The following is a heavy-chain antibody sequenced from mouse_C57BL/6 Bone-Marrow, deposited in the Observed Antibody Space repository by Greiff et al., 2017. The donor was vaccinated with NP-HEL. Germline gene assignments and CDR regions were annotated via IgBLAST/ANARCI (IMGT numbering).Heavy chain of an antibody. V-gene: IGHV1-7*01. D-gene: IGHD1-1*01. CDR1: GYTFTSYW. J-gene: IGHJ1*03. CDR3: ARLRYWYFDV. Sequence: VMLVESGAELAKPGASVKLSCKASGYTFTSYWMHWVKQRPGQGLEWIGDINPSSGYTKYNQKFKDKATLTADKSSSTAYMQLSSLTYEDSAVYYCARLRYWYFDVWGTGTTVTVSS. CDR2: INPSSGYT.